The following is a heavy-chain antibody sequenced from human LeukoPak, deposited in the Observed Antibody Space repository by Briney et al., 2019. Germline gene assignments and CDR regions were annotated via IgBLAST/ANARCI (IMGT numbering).Heavy chain of an antibody. CDR2: ISSSSSYI. CDR3: ARESYRGPLTYYYYGMDV. D-gene: IGHD3-10*01. CDR1: GSTFSSYS. J-gene: IGHJ6*02. V-gene: IGHV3-21*01. Sequence: GGSLRLSCAASGSTFSSYSMNWVRQAPGKGLEWVSSISSSSSYIYYADSVKGRFTISRDNAKNSLYLQMNSLRAEDTAVYYCARESYRGPLTYYYYGMDVWGQGTTVTVSS.